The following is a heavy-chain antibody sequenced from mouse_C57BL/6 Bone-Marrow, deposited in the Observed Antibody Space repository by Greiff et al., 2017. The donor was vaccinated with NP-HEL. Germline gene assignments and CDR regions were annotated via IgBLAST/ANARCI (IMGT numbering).Heavy chain of an antibody. CDR1: EYEFPSHD. CDR3: AREKSTMVTTHYAMDY. J-gene: IGHJ4*01. D-gene: IGHD2-1*01. V-gene: IGHV5-2*01. Sequence: EVMLVDSGGGLVQPGESLKLSCESNEYEFPSHDMSWVRKTPEKRLELVAAINSDGGSTYYPDTMERRFIISRDNTKKTLYLQMSSLRSEDTALYYCAREKSTMVTTHYAMDYWGQGTSVTVSS. CDR2: INSDGGST.